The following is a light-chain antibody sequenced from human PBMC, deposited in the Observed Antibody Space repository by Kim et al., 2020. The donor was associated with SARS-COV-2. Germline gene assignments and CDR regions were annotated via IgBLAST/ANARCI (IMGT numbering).Light chain of an antibody. V-gene: IGLV2-14*03. CDR1: DSDIGRFQR. J-gene: IGLJ3*02. CDR3: SSYALKNPFV. CDR2: DVT. Sequence: QSALTQPASVSGSPGQTITISCIGSDSDIGRFQRVSWYQQHPDKAPQLLIFDVTERPSGVSSRFSGSKSGNTASLTISGLQPEDEAYYHCSSYALKNPFVFGGGTRLSVL.